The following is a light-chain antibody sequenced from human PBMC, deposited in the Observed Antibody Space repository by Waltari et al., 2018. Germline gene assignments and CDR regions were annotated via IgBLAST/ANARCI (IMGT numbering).Light chain of an antibody. CDR1: RYNIGSNY. J-gene: IGLJ3*02. Sequence: QSVLTQPPSASGTPGQRVTISCSGSRYNIGSNYVYWYQQPPGTAPKPPIYRNNQRPSGVPDRFSGSKSGTSASLAISGLRSEDEADYYCAAWDDSLSGRVFGGGTKVTVL. CDR3: AAWDDSLSGRV. CDR2: RNN. V-gene: IGLV1-47*01.